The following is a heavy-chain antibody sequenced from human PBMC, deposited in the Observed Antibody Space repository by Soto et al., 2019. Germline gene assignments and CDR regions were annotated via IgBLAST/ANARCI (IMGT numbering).Heavy chain of an antibody. V-gene: IGHV5-51*01. D-gene: IGHD2-8*01. CDR2: TFPIDSNV. J-gene: IGHJ3*01. CDR3: VLRPDHGLYDF. CDR1: GYNFAAYW. Sequence: GESLKSSCKVYGYNFAAYWIGWVRHMPAKGLEWMGITFPIDSNVKYSPSFQGQVTISADKSNSTAYLQWSSLKASDIAMYYCVLRPDHGLYDFWGQGTIVSGS.